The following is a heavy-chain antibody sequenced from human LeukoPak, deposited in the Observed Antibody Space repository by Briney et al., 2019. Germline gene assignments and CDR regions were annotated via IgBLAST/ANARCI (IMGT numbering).Heavy chain of an antibody. V-gene: IGHV3-20*04. CDR1: GFTFDDYG. Sequence: GGSLRLSCAASGFTFDDYGMSWVRHAPGKGLEWVSGINWNGGSTGYADSVKGRFTISRDNAKNSLYLQMNSLRAEDTALYYCARVAVEYYYYYMDVWGKGTTVTVSS. D-gene: IGHD5-24*01. CDR2: INWNGGST. CDR3: ARVAVEYYYYYMDV. J-gene: IGHJ6*03.